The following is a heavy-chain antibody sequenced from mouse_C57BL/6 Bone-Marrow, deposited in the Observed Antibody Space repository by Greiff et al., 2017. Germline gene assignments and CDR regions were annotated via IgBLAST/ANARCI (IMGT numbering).Heavy chain of an antibody. Sequence: VQLQQSGAELARPGASVKLSCKASGYTFTSYGISWVKQRTGQGLEWIGEIYPRSGNTYYNEKFKGKATLTADKSSSTAYMELRSLTSEDSAVYFCARVGNYRDVWGTGTTVTVSS. CDR1: GYTFTSYG. V-gene: IGHV1-81*01. CDR2: IYPRSGNT. D-gene: IGHD1-1*01. CDR3: ARVGNYRDV. J-gene: IGHJ1*03.